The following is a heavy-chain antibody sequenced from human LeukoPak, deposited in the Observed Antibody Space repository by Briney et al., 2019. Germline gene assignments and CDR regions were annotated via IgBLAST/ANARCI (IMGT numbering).Heavy chain of an antibody. CDR3: ARGNPSLNIVVVPAALYYFD. D-gene: IGHD2-2*01. CDR1: GGSFSGYY. J-gene: IGHJ4*02. V-gene: IGHV4-34*01. CDR2: INHSGST. Sequence: PSETLSLTCAVYGGSFSGYYWSWIRQPPGKGLEWIGEINHSGSTNYNPSLKSRVTISLDTSKNQFSLKLSSVTAADTAVYYCARGNPSLNIVVVPAALYYFDYGAREPWSPSPQ.